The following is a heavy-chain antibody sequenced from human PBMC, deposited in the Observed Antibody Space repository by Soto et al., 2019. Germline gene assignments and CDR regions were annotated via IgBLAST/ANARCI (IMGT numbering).Heavy chain of an antibody. Sequence: SETLSLSCAVCGGSFSGFYWSWIRQPPGKGLEWIGEINHSGSTYYNPSLKSRATISVDTSKNQFTLKMTSVTAADTAVYYCARGVGYSGNVGYFDSWGQGTLVTVSS. CDR1: GGSFSGFY. CDR2: INHSGST. D-gene: IGHD5-12*01. J-gene: IGHJ4*02. V-gene: IGHV4-34*01. CDR3: ARGVGYSGNVGYFDS.